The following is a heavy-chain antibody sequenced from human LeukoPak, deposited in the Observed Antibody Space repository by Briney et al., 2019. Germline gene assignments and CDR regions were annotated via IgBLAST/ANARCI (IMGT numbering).Heavy chain of an antibody. CDR2: IYYSGST. D-gene: IGHD5-18*01. Sequence: SETLSLTCTVSGGSIRSYYWSWIRQPPGKGLEWIGYIYYSGSTNYNPSLKSRVTISVDTSKNQFSLKLSSVTAADTAVYYCARLPDTTYYYYGMDVWGQGTTVTVSS. CDR1: GGSIRSYY. J-gene: IGHJ6*02. CDR3: ARLPDTTYYYYGMDV. V-gene: IGHV4-59*01.